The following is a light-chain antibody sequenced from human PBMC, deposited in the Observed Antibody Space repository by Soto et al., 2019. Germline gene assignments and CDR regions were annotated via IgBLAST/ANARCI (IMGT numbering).Light chain of an antibody. CDR3: QSYDSSLSGNVV. CDR2: GNS. Sequence: QAVVTQPPSVSGAPGQRVTISCTGSSSNIGAGYDVHWYQQLPGTAPXXLXXGNSNRPSGVPDRXSGSKSXXXXXXXITGLQAEDEADYYCQSYDSSLSGNVVFGGGTKLTVL. CDR1: SSNIGAGYD. V-gene: IGLV1-40*01. J-gene: IGLJ2*01.